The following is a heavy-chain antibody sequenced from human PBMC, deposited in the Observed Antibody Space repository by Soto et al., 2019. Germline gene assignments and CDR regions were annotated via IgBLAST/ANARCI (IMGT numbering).Heavy chain of an antibody. D-gene: IGHD5-12*01. CDR1: GFTFSSYE. CDR2: IDRTGGSI. CDR3: APRGGDGYMWD. Sequence: PGGSLRLSCAASGFTFSSYEMNWVRQAPGKGLEWVSFIDRTGGSIYYADSVKGRFTISRDNAKNSLYLLMTSLRAADTALYYCAPRGGDGYMWDCGQGTLVTVSS. V-gene: IGHV3-48*03. J-gene: IGHJ4*02.